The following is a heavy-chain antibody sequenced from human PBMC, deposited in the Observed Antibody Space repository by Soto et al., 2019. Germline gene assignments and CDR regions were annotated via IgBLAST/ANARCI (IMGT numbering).Heavy chain of an antibody. Sequence: QVQLQESGPRLVRPSGALSLTCSVSGASITSGHWWSLLRQSPGKGLEWIGEISDRGSTNSNPSLESRVSLSAEKSQNQFSLRLTSVTAADTAIYYCTRSTHAMNGGSHYMALDDDLVTGMDVWGPGTTVTVSS. J-gene: IGHJ6*02. CDR3: TRSTHAMNGGSHYMALDDDLVTGMDV. CDR2: ISDRGST. V-gene: IGHV4-4*02. CDR1: GASITSGHW. D-gene: IGHD3-16*01.